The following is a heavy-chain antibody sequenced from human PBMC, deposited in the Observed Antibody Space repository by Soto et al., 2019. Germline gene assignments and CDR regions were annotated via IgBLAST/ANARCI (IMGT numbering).Heavy chain of an antibody. V-gene: IGHV4-39*01. Sequence: QLQLQESGPGLVKPSETLSLTCTVSGGSISSSSYYWGWIRQPPGKGLEWIGSIYYSGSTYYNPSLKSRVTISVDTSKNQCSLKLTSVTAADTAVYYCARRVLPAALLDYWGQGTLVTVSS. CDR3: ARRVLPAALLDY. CDR2: IYYSGST. D-gene: IGHD2-2*01. CDR1: GGSISSSSYY. J-gene: IGHJ4*02.